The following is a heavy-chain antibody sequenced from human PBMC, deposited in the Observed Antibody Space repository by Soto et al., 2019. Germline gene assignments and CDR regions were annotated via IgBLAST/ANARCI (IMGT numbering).Heavy chain of an antibody. CDR2: ISYDGSNK. V-gene: IGHV3-30*18. CDR1: GFTFSSYG. Sequence: GGSLRLSCAASGFTFSSYGMHWVRQAPGKGLEWVAVISYDGSNKYYADSVKGRFTISRDNSKNTLYLQMNSLRAEDTAVYYCAKSYYDFWSGYDSNWFDPWGQGTLVTVSS. D-gene: IGHD3-3*01. CDR3: AKSYYDFWSGYDSNWFDP. J-gene: IGHJ5*02.